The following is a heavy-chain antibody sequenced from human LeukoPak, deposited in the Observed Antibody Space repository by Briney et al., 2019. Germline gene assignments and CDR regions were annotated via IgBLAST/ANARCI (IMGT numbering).Heavy chain of an antibody. D-gene: IGHD4-23*01. V-gene: IGHV3-9*01. CDR2: ISWNSGSI. CDR1: GFTFDDYA. Sequence: GGSLRLSCAASGFTFDDYAMHWVRQAPGKGLEWVSGISWNSGSIGYADSVKGRFTISRDNAKNSLYLQMNSLRAEDTALYYCAKGVSPNSLIDYWGQGTLVTVSS. J-gene: IGHJ4*02. CDR3: AKGVSPNSLIDY.